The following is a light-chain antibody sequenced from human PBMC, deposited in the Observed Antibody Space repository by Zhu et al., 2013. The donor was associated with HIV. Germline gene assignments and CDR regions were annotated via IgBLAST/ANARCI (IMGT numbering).Light chain of an antibody. Sequence: IVMTQSPATLSVSPGDRVTLSCRASQSVSSSYLAWYQHKPGQTPRLLIYDTSSRATGVPARFSGSGSGTDFTLTITSLEPEDFAVYYCQQRSKWPPFTFGQGTKLEIK. J-gene: IGKJ2*01. V-gene: IGKV3D-20*02. CDR2: DTS. CDR1: QSVSSSY. CDR3: QQRSKWPPFT.